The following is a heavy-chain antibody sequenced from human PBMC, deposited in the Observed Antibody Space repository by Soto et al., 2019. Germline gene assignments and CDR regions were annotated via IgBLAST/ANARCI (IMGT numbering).Heavy chain of an antibody. J-gene: IGHJ6*02. CDR1: GASISSGGHS. D-gene: IGHD1-20*01. CDR3: ARYSNNWFQTEGMDV. CDR2: IDASGNT. V-gene: IGHV4-30-4*07. Sequence: LSLTCAVSGASISSGGHSWSWIRQPPGKGLEWIGRIDASGNTNYNPSLKSRVTMSADTSKKQFSLKLTSVTAADTAVYYCARYSNNWFQTEGMDVWGQGTTVTVSS.